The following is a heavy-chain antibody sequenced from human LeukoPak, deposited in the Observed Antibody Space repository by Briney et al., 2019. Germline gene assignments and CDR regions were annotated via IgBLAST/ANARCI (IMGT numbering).Heavy chain of an antibody. Sequence: SVKVSCKASGGTFSSYAISWVRQAPGQGLEWMGRIIPILGIANYAQKFQGRVTITADKSTSTAYMELSSLRSEDTAVYYCAREGPGLERGYSGYVPADYWGQGTLVTVSS. CDR1: GGTFSSYA. CDR2: IIPILGIA. J-gene: IGHJ4*02. D-gene: IGHD5-12*01. CDR3: AREGPGLERGYSGYVPADY. V-gene: IGHV1-69*04.